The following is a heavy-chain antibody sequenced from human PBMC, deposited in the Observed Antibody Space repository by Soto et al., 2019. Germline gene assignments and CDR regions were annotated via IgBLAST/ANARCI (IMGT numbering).Heavy chain of an antibody. D-gene: IGHD3-9*01. Sequence: GESLKISCKGSGYSFTSYWISWVRQMPGKGLEWMGRIGPSDSYTNYSPSFQGHVTISADKSISTAYLQWSSLKASDTAMYYCARHPLYYDILTGYPFYYYYYGMDVWGQGTTVTVSS. CDR1: GYSFTSYW. V-gene: IGHV5-10-1*01. CDR2: IGPSDSYT. J-gene: IGHJ6*02. CDR3: ARHPLYYDILTGYPFYYYYYGMDV.